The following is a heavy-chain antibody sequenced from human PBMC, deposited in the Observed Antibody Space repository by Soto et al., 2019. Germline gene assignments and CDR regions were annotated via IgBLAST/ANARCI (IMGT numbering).Heavy chain of an antibody. Sequence: QVQLVESGGGVVQPGRSLRLSCAASGFTFSSYGMHWVRQAPGKGLEWVAVISYDGSNKYYADSVKGRFTISRDNSKNTLYLQMNSLRAEDTAVYYCAAIEDHGDLGGDDYWGQGTLVTVSS. CDR2: ISYDGSNK. V-gene: IGHV3-30*03. J-gene: IGHJ4*02. CDR1: GFTFSSYG. D-gene: IGHD4-17*01. CDR3: AAIEDHGDLGGDDY.